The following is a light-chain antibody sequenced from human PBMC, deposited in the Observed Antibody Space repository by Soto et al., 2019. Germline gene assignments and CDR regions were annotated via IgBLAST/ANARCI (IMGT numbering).Light chain of an antibody. CDR2: DAS. CDR3: QKSYNTPLT. J-gene: IGKJ1*01. CDR1: QTIGTY. V-gene: IGKV1-39*01. Sequence: IEVTQTPSSLAASVGNRVTLTCRASQTIGTYLNWYRQKSGAAPELLIYDASTLQSGVPSRFRGGASGTDFTLTISSLQLDDFATYYCQKSYNTPLTFGQGTKGDI.